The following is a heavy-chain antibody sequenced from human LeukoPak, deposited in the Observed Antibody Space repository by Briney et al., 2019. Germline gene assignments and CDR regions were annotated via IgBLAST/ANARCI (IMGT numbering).Heavy chain of an antibody. Sequence: PSETLSLTCAVYGGSFSDYYWSWIRQPPGKGLEWIGEINHGGSTNYNPSLKSRVTLSVDTSKNQFSLKLTSVTAADTAVYYCARDGYSSADVWGQGTTVTVYS. J-gene: IGHJ6*02. D-gene: IGHD6-13*01. CDR3: ARDGYSSADV. CDR1: GGSFSDYY. CDR2: INHGGST. V-gene: IGHV4-34*01.